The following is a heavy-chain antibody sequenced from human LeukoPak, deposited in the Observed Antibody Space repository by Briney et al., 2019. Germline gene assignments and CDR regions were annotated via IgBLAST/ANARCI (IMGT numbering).Heavy chain of an antibody. Sequence: SETLSLTCTVSGGSISSYYWSWIRQPAGKGLEWIGRIYTSGSTNYNPSLTSRVTMSVDTSKNQFSLKLSSVTAADTAVYYCARGMDSSGYYALDYWGQGTLVTVSS. CDR3: ARGMDSSGYYALDY. CDR2: IYTSGST. D-gene: IGHD3-22*01. CDR1: GGSISSYY. J-gene: IGHJ4*02. V-gene: IGHV4-4*07.